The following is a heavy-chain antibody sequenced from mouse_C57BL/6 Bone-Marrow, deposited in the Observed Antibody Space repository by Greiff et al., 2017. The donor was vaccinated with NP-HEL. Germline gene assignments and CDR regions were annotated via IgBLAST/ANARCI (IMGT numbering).Heavy chain of an antibody. V-gene: IGHV1-54*01. J-gene: IGHJ1*03. Sequence: QVQLQQSGAELVRPGTSVKVSCKASGYAFTNYLIEWVKQRPGQGLEWIGVINPGSGGTNYNEKFKGKATLTADKSSSTAYMQLSSLTSEDSAVYFCARNPFVWGTGTTVTVSS. CDR3: ARNPFV. CDR2: INPGSGGT. CDR1: GYAFTNYL.